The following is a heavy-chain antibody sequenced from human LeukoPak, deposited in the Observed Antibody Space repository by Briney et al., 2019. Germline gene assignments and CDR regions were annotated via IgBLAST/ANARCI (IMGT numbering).Heavy chain of an antibody. J-gene: IGHJ5*02. CDR2: INPNSGGT. Sequence: GASVKVSCKASGYTFTGYYMHWVRQAPGQGLEWMGWINPNSGGTNYAQKFQGRVTMTRDTSISTAYMELSRLRSDDTAVYYCARRAHYYGSGSYFLWIPPGWFDPWGQGTLVTVSS. V-gene: IGHV1-2*02. CDR1: GYTFTGYY. CDR3: ARRAHYYGSGSYFLWIPPGWFDP. D-gene: IGHD3-10*01.